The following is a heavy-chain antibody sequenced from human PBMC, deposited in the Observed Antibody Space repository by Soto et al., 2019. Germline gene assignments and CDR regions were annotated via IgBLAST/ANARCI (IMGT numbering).Heavy chain of an antibody. J-gene: IGHJ4*02. Sequence: ASVKVSCKASGYSFTGYYIHWLRQAPGQGLEWMGWIYPNSGDTKSAQKFQGRLTLTRDTCITTAYMELSSLRSDDTAIYYCASLQTSGWYGVHWGQGTLVTVSS. CDR2: IYPNSGDT. D-gene: IGHD6-19*01. CDR1: GYSFTGYY. CDR3: ASLQTSGWYGVH. V-gene: IGHV1-2*02.